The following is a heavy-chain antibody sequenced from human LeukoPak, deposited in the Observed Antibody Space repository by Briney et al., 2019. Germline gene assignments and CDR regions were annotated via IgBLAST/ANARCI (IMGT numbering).Heavy chain of an antibody. CDR1: GYTFTSYY. V-gene: IGHV1-46*01. CDR3: ARDQRATVTTSFRLYYYYYYYMDV. CDR2: INPSGGST. J-gene: IGHJ6*03. D-gene: IGHD4-17*01. Sequence: ASVKVSCKASGYTFTSYYMHWVRQAPGQGLEWMGIINPSGGSTNYAQKFQGRVTITRDTSTSTVYMELSSLRSEDTAVYYCARDQRATVTTSFRLYYYYYYYMDVWGKGTTVTVSS.